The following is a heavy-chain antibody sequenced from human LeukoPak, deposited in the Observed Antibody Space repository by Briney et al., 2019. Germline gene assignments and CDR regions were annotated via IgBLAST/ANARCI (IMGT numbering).Heavy chain of an antibody. D-gene: IGHD2-15*01. J-gene: IGHJ4*02. CDR3: VAATRVYYFEY. CDR1: GFTFSSYA. V-gene: IGHV3-30*04. Sequence: GGSLRLSCAASGFTFSSYAMHWVRQAPGKGLEWVAVISYDGSNKYYADSVKGRFTISRDNSKNTLYLQMNSLRAEDTAVYYCVAATRVYYFEYWGQGTLVTVSS. CDR2: ISYDGSNK.